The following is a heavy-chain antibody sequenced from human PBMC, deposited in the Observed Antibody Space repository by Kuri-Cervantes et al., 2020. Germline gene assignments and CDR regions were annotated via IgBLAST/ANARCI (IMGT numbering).Heavy chain of an antibody. CDR2: IYYSGST. CDR3: ARGGDMTPDI. Sequence: ESLKISCAVSGDSISSGYFWGWIRQPPGKGLEWIGYIYYSGSTNYNPSLKSRVTISVDTSKNQFSLKLSSVTAADTAVYYCARGGDMTPDIWGQGTMVTVSS. D-gene: IGHD3-10*01. CDR1: GDSISSGYF. V-gene: IGHV4-38-2*01. J-gene: IGHJ3*02.